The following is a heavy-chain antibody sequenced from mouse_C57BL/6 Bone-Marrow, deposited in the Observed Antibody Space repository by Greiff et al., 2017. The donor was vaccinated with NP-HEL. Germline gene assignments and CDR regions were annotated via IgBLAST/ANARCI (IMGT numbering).Heavy chain of an antibody. D-gene: IGHD2-12*01. CDR1: GFTFSSYA. CDR2: ISDGGSYT. CDR3: ARDRELRGFAY. Sequence: EVQLQESGGGLVKPGGSLKLSCAASGFTFSSYAMSWVRQTPEKRLEWVATISDGGSYTYYPDNVKGRFTISRDNAKNNLYLQMSHLKSEDTAMYYCARDRELRGFAYWGQGTLVTVSA. V-gene: IGHV5-4*01. J-gene: IGHJ3*01.